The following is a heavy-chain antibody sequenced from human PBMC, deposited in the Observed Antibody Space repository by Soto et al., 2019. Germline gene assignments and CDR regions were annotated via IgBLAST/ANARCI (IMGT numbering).Heavy chain of an antibody. CDR1: GFTFKTYA. CDR3: AKDEGQITMVRGVLGYFDS. J-gene: IGHJ4*02. V-gene: IGHV3-23*01. CDR2: ISGSGGGT. Sequence: PGGSLRLSCAPSGFTFKTYAMGWVRQAPGKGLEWVSSISGSGGGTYYADSVKGRFTISRDNSRNILYLQMNSLRDEDTAVYYCAKDEGQITMVRGVLGYFDSWGQGTQVTVSS. D-gene: IGHD3-10*01.